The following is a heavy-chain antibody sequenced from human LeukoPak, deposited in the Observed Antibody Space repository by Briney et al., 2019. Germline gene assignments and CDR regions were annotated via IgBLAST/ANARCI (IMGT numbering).Heavy chain of an antibody. V-gene: IGHV3-9*01. CDR1: GFTFDDYA. J-gene: IGHJ6*03. CDR2: LSWNGASS. D-gene: IGHD2-2*01. Sequence: SGGSLRLSCAASGFTFDDYAMHWVRQTPGKGLDWVSVLSWNGASSDYSDSVKGRFTISRDNAKNSLYLQMNSLRAEDTAVYYCARDAGYCSSTSCYSSYYMDVWGKGTTVTVSS. CDR3: ARDAGYCSSTSCYSSYYMDV.